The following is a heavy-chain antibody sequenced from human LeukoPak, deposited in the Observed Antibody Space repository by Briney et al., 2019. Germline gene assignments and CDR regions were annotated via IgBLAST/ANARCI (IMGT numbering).Heavy chain of an antibody. CDR2: IYYSGST. Sequence: SETLSLTCTVSGGSISSSSYYWGWIRQPPGKGLEWIGSIYYSGSTNYNPSLKSRVTISVDTSKNQFSLKLSSVTAADTAVYYCARSMVRGVIGPLDVWGKGTTVTISS. J-gene: IGHJ6*04. D-gene: IGHD3-10*01. CDR1: GGSISSSSYY. V-gene: IGHV4-39*07. CDR3: ARSMVRGVIGPLDV.